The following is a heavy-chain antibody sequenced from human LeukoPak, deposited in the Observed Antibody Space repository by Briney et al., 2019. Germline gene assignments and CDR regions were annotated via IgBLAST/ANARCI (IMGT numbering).Heavy chain of an antibody. CDR1: GGSFSGYY. J-gene: IGHJ4*02. Sequence: SETLSLTCAVYGGSFSGYYWSWIRQPPGKGLEWIGEINHSGSTNYNPSLKSRVTISVDTSKHQFSLKLSYVTAADTAVYYCARGILLWFGETQFDYWGQGTLVTVSS. D-gene: IGHD3-10*01. CDR2: INHSGST. V-gene: IGHV4-34*01. CDR3: ARGILLWFGETQFDY.